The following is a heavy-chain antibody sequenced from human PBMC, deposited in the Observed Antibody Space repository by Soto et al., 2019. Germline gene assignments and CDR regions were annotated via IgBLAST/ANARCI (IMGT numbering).Heavy chain of an antibody. D-gene: IGHD3-3*01. Sequence: QVQLQQWGAGLLKPSETVSLTCAVYGGSFIGYYGTWIRQPPGKGLEWIGEIKHSGGTNYNPSLKSRVTISADTSKNQFSLRLSSVTAADTAVYYCATLGHYDFWSGFRKGNWFDPWGHGTLVTVSS. CDR1: GGSFIGYY. V-gene: IGHV4-34*01. CDR3: ATLGHYDFWSGFRKGNWFDP. J-gene: IGHJ5*02. CDR2: IKHSGGT.